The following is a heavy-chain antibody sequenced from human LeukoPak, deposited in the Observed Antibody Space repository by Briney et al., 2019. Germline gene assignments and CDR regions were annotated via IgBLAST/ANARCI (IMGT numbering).Heavy chain of an antibody. CDR1: GFTFSSYA. D-gene: IGHD1-26*01. CDR2: ISYDGSSQ. Sequence: GGSLRLSCAASGFTFSSYAMYWVRQAPGRGLEWVAVISYDGSSQYSADSVRGRFTISRDNSKNTLYLQMNSLRADDTAVYYCASGGPTRGTLDYWGQGTLVTVSS. J-gene: IGHJ4*02. CDR3: ASGGPTRGTLDY. V-gene: IGHV3-30*04.